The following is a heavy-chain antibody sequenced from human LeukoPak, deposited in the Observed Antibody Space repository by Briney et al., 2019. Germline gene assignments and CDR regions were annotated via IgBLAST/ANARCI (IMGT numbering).Heavy chain of an antibody. CDR2: ISSSGSTI. V-gene: IGHV3-11*04. CDR3: ARVGPEIYRYSGRHNYRAY. CDR1: GFTFSVYY. Sequence: PGGPLRLPCAASGFTFSVYYMSCIRQAPGKGREWVSYISSSGSTIYYADSVKGRFTISRDHAKNSLYLQMYSLRGEDTAVYYCARVGPEIYRYSGRHNYRAYWGQGTQITDSS. D-gene: IGHD1-26*01. J-gene: IGHJ4*02.